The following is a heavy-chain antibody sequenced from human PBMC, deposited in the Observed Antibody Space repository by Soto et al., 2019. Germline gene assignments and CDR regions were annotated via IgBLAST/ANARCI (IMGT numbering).Heavy chain of an antibody. V-gene: IGHV1-46*01. CDR3: ARGGHVVVVTAALDY. CDR1: GDTFTDYY. J-gene: IGHJ4*02. D-gene: IGHD2-21*02. CDR2: VNPSGGHT. Sequence: QVQLVQSGAEVKKPGASVKVSCKASGDTFTDYYIHWVRQAPGQGLEWMGTVNPSGGHTTYAQHFRGRMTMTRDTCTSTLYMELTSLTSEDTAVYYCARGGHVVVVTAALDYWGQGTLVTVSS.